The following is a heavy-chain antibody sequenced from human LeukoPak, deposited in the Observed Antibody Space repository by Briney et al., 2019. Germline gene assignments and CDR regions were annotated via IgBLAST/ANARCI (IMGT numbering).Heavy chain of an antibody. J-gene: IGHJ2*01. Sequence: GGSLRLSCTASGFTFSNYWMSWVRQTPGKGLEWVANIDQEASENYGADSVKGRFTISRDNAKNSLYLQMNSLRADDTAVYYCARVEDMGDYRYWYFEVWGRGTLVTVSS. CDR3: ARVEDMGDYRYWYFEV. D-gene: IGHD1-26*01. CDR2: IDQEASEN. V-gene: IGHV3-7*01. CDR1: GFTFSNYW.